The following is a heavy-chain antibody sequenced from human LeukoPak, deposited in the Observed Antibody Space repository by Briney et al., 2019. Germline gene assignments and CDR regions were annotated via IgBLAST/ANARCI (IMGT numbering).Heavy chain of an antibody. V-gene: IGHV3-53*01. J-gene: IGHJ4*02. Sequence: GALRLSCAASGFTVSSNYMSWVRQAPGKGLEWVSVIYSGGSTYYADSVKGRFTISRGNSKNTLYLQMNSLRAEDTAVYYVRTSKGYWGQGTLVTVSS. CDR2: IYSGGST. D-gene: IGHD1-14*01. CDR1: GFTVSSNY. CDR3: RTSKGY.